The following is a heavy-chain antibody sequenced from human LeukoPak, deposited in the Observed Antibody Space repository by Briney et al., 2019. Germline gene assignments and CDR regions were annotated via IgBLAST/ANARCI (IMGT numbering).Heavy chain of an antibody. J-gene: IGHJ4*02. V-gene: IGHV3-48*02. Sequence: PGGSLRLSCAASGFTFSKYIMNWVRQAPGKGLEWVSFISSGGTTKYSTDSVKGRFTISRDNAKNSLYLQMNSLRDEDTAVYYCARDLSGSWSFDFWGQGTLVIVSS. CDR2: ISSGGTTK. CDR1: GFTFSKYI. CDR3: ARDLSGSWSFDF. D-gene: IGHD1-26*01.